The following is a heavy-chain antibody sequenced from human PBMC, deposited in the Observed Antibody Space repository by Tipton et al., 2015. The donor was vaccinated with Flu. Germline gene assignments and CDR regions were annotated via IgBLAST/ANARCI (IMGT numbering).Heavy chain of an antibody. J-gene: IGHJ6*02. CDR3: ARGIGGYCRRTSCYGGNYYYGMDV. V-gene: IGHV4-34*01. CDR2: INHSGST. D-gene: IGHD2-2*01. CDR1: GGSFSGYY. Sequence: TLSLTCAVYGGSFSGYYWSWIRQPPGKGLEWIGKINHSGSTNYNPSHKSRVTISVDTSKNQFSLKLSSVTAADTAVYYCARGIGGYCRRTSCYGGNYYYGMDVWGQGTTVTVSS.